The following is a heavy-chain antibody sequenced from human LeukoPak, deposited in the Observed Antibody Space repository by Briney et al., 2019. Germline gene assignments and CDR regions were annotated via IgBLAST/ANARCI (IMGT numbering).Heavy chain of an antibody. J-gene: IGHJ4*02. CDR1: GFTFSSYG. V-gene: IGHV3-30*02. CDR2: IRYDGSNK. CDR3: AKDRLVVVPAANDY. D-gene: IGHD2-2*01. Sequence: GGSLRLSCAASGFTFSSYGMHWVRQAPGKGLEWVAFIRYDGSNKYYADSVKGRFTISRDNSKNTLYLQMNSLGAEDTAVYYCAKDRLVVVPAANDYWGQGTLVTVSS.